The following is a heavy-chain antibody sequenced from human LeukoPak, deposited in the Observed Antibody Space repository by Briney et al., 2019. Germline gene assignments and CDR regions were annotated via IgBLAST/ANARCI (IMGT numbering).Heavy chain of an antibody. CDR2: ISYDGTYA. V-gene: IGHV3-30*04. CDR3: ATESSLSN. CDR1: GLNTDSGFTFGDYS. J-gene: IGHJ4*02. Sequence: PGRSLRLSCTVSGLNTDSGFTFGDYSMSWVRQAPGKGLEWVGDISYDGTYASYAASVRGRFTISRDNSKNTLYLQMNSLRTEDTAVYYCATESSLSNWGLGTLVTVSS. D-gene: IGHD2/OR15-2a*01.